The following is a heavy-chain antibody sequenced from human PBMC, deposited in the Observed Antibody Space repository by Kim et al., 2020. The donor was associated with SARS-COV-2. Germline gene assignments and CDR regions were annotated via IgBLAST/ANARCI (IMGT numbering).Heavy chain of an antibody. V-gene: IGHV5-10-1*01. CDR2: IDPSDSYT. Sequence: GESLKISCKGSGYSFTNYWITWVRQMPGKGLEWMGRIDPSDSYTNYNPSFQGHVTISADKSITTAYLQWSSLKASDSAIYYCARQLPQLTGWFDPWGQGTLVTVSS. D-gene: IGHD3-10*01. CDR1: GYSFTNYW. J-gene: IGHJ5*02. CDR3: ARQLPQLTGWFDP.